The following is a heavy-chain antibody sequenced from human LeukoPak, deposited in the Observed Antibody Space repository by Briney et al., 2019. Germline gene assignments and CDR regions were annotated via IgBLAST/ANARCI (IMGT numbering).Heavy chain of an antibody. CDR1: GGSFSHYY. V-gene: IGHV4-34*01. Sequence: SETLSLTCAIYGGSFSHYYWSWIRQAPGKGLDWIGEIHPYGFTSVNPSLKSRVSIVPDTSKNQFSLTLTSVTAADTAVYYCSRGSDESKTGDSWGQGSLVTVPS. D-gene: IGHD3-9*01. CDR3: SRGSDESKTGDS. CDR2: IHPYGFT. J-gene: IGHJ4*02.